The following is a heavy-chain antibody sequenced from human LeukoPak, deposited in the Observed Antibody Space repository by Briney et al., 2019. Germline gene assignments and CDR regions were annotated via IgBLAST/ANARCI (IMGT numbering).Heavy chain of an antibody. CDR3: TRPNYGDYADDY. D-gene: IGHD4-17*01. V-gene: IGHV3-73*01. J-gene: IGHJ4*02. CDR2: IRSKTNNYET. Sequence: GGSLRLSCAASGFTFSGSVIHWVRQASGKGLEWVGRIRSKTNNYETTYAPSVIGRFAISRDDSKNTAYLQMNGLKAEDTAMYYCTRPNYGDYADDYWGQGTLVTVSS. CDR1: GFTFSGSV.